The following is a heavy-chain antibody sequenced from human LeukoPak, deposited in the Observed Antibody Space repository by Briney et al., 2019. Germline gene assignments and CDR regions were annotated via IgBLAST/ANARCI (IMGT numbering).Heavy chain of an antibody. J-gene: IGHJ4*02. CDR1: GGSISSYY. D-gene: IGHD3-22*01. CDR3: ARGSSAYYYFDY. Sequence: SSETLSLTCTVSGGSISSYYWSWIRQPPGKGLEWIGYIYYSGTTNYNPSLKSRVTISVDTSKNQFSLKLSSLTAADTSVYYCARGSSAYYYFDYWGQGTLVTVSS. CDR2: IYYSGTT. V-gene: IGHV4-59*01.